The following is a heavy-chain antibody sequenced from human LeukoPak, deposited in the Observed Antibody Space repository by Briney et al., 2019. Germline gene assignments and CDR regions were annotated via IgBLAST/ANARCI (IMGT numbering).Heavy chain of an antibody. J-gene: IGHJ4*02. V-gene: IGHV1-2*02. CDR3: ARGPEVGYCSGGSCVHFDY. CDR1: GYTFTGYY. CDR2: INPNSGGT. Sequence: EASVKVSCKASGYTFTGYYMHWVRQAPGQGLEWMGWINPNSGGTNYAQKFQGRVTMTRDTSTSTAYMELSRLRSDDTAVYYCARGPEVGYCSGGSCVHFDYWGQGTLVTVSS. D-gene: IGHD2-15*01.